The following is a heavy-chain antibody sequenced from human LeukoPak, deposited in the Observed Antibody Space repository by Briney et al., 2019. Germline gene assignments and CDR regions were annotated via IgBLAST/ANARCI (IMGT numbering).Heavy chain of an antibody. CDR2: IWNDGTTQ. CDR3: ARGKADDFWSGYYDYYYYGMDV. V-gene: IGHV3-33*01. CDR1: GFTFSNSG. Sequence: PGGSLRLSCAASGFTFSNSGMHWVRQAPGKGLEWVAVIWNDGTTQFYADSVKGRFTISRDNSKNTLFLQMNSLRAEDTAVYYCARGKADDFWSGYYDYYYYGMDVWGQGTTVTVSS. D-gene: IGHD3-3*01. J-gene: IGHJ6*02.